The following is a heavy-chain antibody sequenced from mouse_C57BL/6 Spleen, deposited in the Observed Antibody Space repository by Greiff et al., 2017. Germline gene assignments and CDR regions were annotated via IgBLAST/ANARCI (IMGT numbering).Heavy chain of an antibody. Sequence: QVQLQQPGAELVKPGASVKMSCKASGYTFTSYWITWVKQRPGQGLEWIGDIYPGSGSTNYNEKFKGKATLTVDTSSSTAYMQLSSLTSEDSAVYYCAREDYYGSSSWFAYWGQGTLVTVAA. V-gene: IGHV1-55*01. J-gene: IGHJ3*01. CDR1: GYTFTSYW. D-gene: IGHD1-1*01. CDR2: IYPGSGST. CDR3: AREDYYGSSSWFAY.